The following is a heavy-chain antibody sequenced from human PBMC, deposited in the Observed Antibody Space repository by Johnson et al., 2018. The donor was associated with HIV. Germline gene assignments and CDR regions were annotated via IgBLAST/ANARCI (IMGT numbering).Heavy chain of an antibody. Sequence: QMLLVESGGGVVQPGRSLRLSCAASGFTFSTYGMHWVRQAPGKGLEWVAVMWYDGSNKYYADSVKGRFTISRDNSKNTLYLQMNSLRAEDTAVYYCAKDRNYDILSIWGQGTVVTVSS. V-gene: IGHV3-33*06. CDR1: GFTFSTYG. D-gene: IGHD3-9*01. CDR3: AKDRNYDILSI. CDR2: MWYDGSNK. J-gene: IGHJ3*02.